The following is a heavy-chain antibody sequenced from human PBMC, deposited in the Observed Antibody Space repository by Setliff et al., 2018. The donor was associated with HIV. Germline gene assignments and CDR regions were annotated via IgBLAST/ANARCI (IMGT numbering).Heavy chain of an antibody. J-gene: IGHJ6*02. Sequence: PSETLSLTCTVSGGSISSGSYYWSWIRQPAGKGLEWIGRIYTSGSTNYNPSLKSRVTISVDTSKNQFSLKLSSVTAADTAVYYCARDSPGPQYYYYGMDVWGQGTTVTVSS. CDR1: GGSISSGSYY. CDR2: IYTSGST. V-gene: IGHV4-61*02. CDR3: ARDSPGPQYYYYGMDV.